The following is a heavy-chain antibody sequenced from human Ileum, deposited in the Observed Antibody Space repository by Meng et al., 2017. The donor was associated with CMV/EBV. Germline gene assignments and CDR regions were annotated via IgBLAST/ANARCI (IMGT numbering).Heavy chain of an antibody. CDR2: ISVYNGNT. D-gene: IGHD3-3*01. Sequence: QVQLVQAGAEVKKPGASVKVSCKTSGHTFTSFGITWVRQAPGQGLEWMGWISVYNGNTKYAQKYQDRVTMTTDPSTSTAYMELRSLRSDDTAVYFCAGWTFGVTYGLDYWGHGTLVTVSS. V-gene: IGHV1-18*04. J-gene: IGHJ4*01. CDR1: GHTFTSFG. CDR3: AGWTFGVTYGLDY.